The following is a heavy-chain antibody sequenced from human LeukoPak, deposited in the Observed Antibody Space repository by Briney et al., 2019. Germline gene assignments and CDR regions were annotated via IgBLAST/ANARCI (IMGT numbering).Heavy chain of an antibody. J-gene: IGHJ4*02. D-gene: IGHD3-10*01. Sequence: ASVKVSCKASGYTFTSYGISWVRQAPGQGLEWMGWISAYNGNTNYAQKLQGRVTMTTDTSTSTAYMELRSLRSDDTAVYYCARVTMVRGLITPWHFDYWGQGTLVTVSS. CDR2: ISAYNGNT. CDR1: GYTFTSYG. V-gene: IGHV1-18*01. CDR3: ARVTMVRGLITPWHFDY.